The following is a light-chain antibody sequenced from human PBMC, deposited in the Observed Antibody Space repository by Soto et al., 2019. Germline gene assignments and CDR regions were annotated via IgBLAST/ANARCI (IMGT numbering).Light chain of an antibody. J-gene: IGLJ3*02. Sequence: QSALTRPASLSGSPGQSITISCTGTSSDVGGYNYVSWFQQHPGKAPKLKIYEVSNRPSGVSNRFSGSKSGYTASLTISELQAEDEADYYCTSFTSSSTWVFGGGTK. CDR2: EVS. CDR3: TSFTSSSTWV. CDR1: SSDVGGYNY. V-gene: IGLV2-14*03.